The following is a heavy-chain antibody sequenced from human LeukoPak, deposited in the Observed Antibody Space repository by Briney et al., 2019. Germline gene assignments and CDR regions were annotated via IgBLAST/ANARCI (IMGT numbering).Heavy chain of an antibody. D-gene: IGHD5-24*01. J-gene: IGHJ1*01. CDR2: IIPIFGTA. CDR1: GGTFSSYA. V-gene: IGHV1-69*13. Sequence: SVKVSCKASGGTFSSYAISWVRQAPGQGLEWMGGIIPIFGTANYAQKFQGRVTITADESTSTAYMELSSLRSEDTAVYYCARRRDGYRRGPKFAEYFQHWGQGTLVTVSS. CDR3: ARRRDGYRRGPKFAEYFQH.